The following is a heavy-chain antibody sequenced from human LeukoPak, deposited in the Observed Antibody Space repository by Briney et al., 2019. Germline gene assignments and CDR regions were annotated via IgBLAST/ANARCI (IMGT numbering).Heavy chain of an antibody. CDR1: GGSVSSGSYY. V-gene: IGHV4-61*01. CDR3: ASSLWTYDILTGYGY. CDR2: IYYSGST. Sequence: SETLSLTCTVSGGSVSSGSYYWSWIRQPPGKGLEWIGYIYYSGSTNYNPSLKRRVTISVDTSKNQFSLKLSSVTAADTAVYYCASSLWTYDILTGYGYWGQGTLVTVSS. D-gene: IGHD3-9*01. J-gene: IGHJ4*02.